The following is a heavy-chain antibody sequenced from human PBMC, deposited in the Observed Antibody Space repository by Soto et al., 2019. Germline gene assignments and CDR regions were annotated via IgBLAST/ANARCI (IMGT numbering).Heavy chain of an antibody. CDR3: EREIATTGLYYFDY. CDR2: MNSDGSSI. Sequence: EVQLVESGGGLVQPGGSLRLSCAASGFTFSSYWMHWVRQAPGKGLVWVSRMNSDGSSITYADSVKGRFTISRDSAKNTMYLQVPSLRAEDTAVYYGEREIATTGLYYFDYWGQGTLVSVSS. D-gene: IGHD6-13*01. V-gene: IGHV3-74*01. J-gene: IGHJ4*02. CDR1: GFTFSSYW.